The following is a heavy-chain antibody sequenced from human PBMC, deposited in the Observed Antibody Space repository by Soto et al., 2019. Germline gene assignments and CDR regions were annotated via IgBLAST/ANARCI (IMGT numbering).Heavy chain of an antibody. J-gene: IGHJ4*02. V-gene: IGHV3-73*01. CDR3: TRQSDAVQWLVVPTDYNFDY. Sequence: GGSLRLSCAASGFTFGGSAMHWVRQASGKGLEWVGHIRSKTNSYATAYAESVKGRFTISRDDSMNTAYLQMNSLKTEDTAVYFCTRQSDAVQWLVVPTDYNFDYWGQGTLVTVSS. D-gene: IGHD6-19*01. CDR2: IRSKTNSYAT. CDR1: GFTFGGSA.